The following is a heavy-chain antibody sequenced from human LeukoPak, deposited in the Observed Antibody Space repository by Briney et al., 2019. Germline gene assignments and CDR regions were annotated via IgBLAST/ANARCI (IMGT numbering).Heavy chain of an antibody. CDR1: GGTFSSYA. CDR2: IIPIFGTT. D-gene: IGHD6-13*01. CDR3: ARVVGLTGYSSSWYSGYYYYMDV. Sequence: SVKVSCKASGGTFSSYAISWVRQAPGQGLEWMGGIIPIFGTTNYAQKFQDRVTITADKSTSTAYMELSSLRFEDTAVYYCARVVGLTGYSSSWYSGYYYYMDVWGKGTTVTVSS. V-gene: IGHV1-69*06. J-gene: IGHJ6*03.